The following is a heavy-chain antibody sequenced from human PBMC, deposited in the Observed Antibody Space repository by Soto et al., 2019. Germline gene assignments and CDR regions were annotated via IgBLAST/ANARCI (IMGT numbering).Heavy chain of an antibody. V-gene: IGHV4-59*08. Sequence: QVQLQESGPGLVKPSETLSLTCTVSGGSISSYYWSWIRQPPGKGLEWIGYIYYSGSTNYNPSLKSRVTISVDTSKNQCSLKLSSVTAAYTAVYDFARRYGSCFDSWGQGTLVTVSS. CDR3: ARRYGSCFDS. J-gene: IGHJ4*02. D-gene: IGHD5-18*01. CDR2: IYYSGST. CDR1: GGSISSYY.